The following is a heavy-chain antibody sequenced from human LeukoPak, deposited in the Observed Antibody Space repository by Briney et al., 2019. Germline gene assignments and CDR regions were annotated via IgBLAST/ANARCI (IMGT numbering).Heavy chain of an antibody. V-gene: IGHV5-51*01. J-gene: IGHJ5*02. CDR2: IYPGDSDT. CDR1: GYSFTSYR. Sequence: GESLKISCKGSGYSFTSYRIGWVRQMPGKGLEWMGIIYPGDSDTRYSPSFQGQVTISADKSISTAYLQWSSLKASDTAMYYCAGRWGDYGDLNWFDPWGQGTLVTVSS. CDR3: AGRWGDYGDLNWFDP. D-gene: IGHD4-17*01.